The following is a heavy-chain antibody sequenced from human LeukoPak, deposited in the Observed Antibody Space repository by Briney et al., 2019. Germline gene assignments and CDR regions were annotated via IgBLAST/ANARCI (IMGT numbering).Heavy chain of an antibody. J-gene: IGHJ4*02. CDR1: GFTFTTYS. CDR3: ARVEWELYFDY. V-gene: IGHV3-21*01. D-gene: IGHD1-26*01. Sequence: GGSLRLSCVASGFTFTTYSMNWVRQTPGKGLEWVSSISSGSTYIYYADSVKGRFTISRDNAENSLFLQMSSLRAEDTAVYYCARVEWELYFDYWGQGTLVTVSS. CDR2: ISSGSTYI.